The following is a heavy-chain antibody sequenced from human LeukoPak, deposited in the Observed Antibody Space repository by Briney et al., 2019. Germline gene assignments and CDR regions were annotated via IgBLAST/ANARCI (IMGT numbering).Heavy chain of an antibody. CDR3: ARVLYDSSGYYYVPNWIDP. CDR1: GFTFSSYA. V-gene: IGHV3-30-3*01. D-gene: IGHD3-22*01. Sequence: PGGSLRLSCAASGFTFSSYAMHWVRQAPGKGLEWVAVISYDGSNKYYADSVKGRFTISRDNSKNTLYLQMNSLRAEDTAVYYCARVLYDSSGYYYVPNWIDPWGQGTLVTVSS. J-gene: IGHJ5*02. CDR2: ISYDGSNK.